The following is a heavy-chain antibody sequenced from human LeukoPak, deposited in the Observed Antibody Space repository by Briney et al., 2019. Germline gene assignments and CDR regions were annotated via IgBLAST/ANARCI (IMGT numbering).Heavy chain of an antibody. CDR1: GFTFSTYW. J-gene: IGHJ4*02. CDR3: ARTTWSEGVLQQWYFDY. V-gene: IGHV3-7*01. D-gene: IGHD6-13*01. CDR2: INQGGSAT. Sequence: PGGSLRLSCAASGFTFSTYWMSWVRQAPGKGLEWVANINQGGSATYYMNSVKGRFTIARDNAKNSLYLQMNSLEAEDTAVYHCARTTWSEGVLQQWYFDYWGQETLVTVSS.